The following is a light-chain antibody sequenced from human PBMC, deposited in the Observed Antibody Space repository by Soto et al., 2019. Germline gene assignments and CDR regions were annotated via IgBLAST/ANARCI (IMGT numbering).Light chain of an antibody. CDR3: QQYNIWPRT. CDR2: GAS. J-gene: IGKJ1*01. V-gene: IGKV3-15*01. Sequence: IVFAQSPGTLSLSPGERATLSFRASQSVSSSYLAWYQQKPGQAPRLLIYGASTRATGISARFSGSGSGTEFSLTISSLQSEDFAVYYCQQYNIWPRTLGQGTKVDIK. CDR1: QSVSSSY.